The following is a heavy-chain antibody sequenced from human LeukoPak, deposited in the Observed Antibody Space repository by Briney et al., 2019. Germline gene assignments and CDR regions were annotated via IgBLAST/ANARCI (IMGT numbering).Heavy chain of an antibody. V-gene: IGHV4-61*08. CDR1: GDSVASGGYY. CDR2: IYYSVST. Sequence: SETLSLTCTVSGDSVASGGYYWNWIRQPPGKGLEWIGYIYYSVSTNYNLSLKSRVTISVDTSENQFSLKLTSVTAADTAVYYCARGRRGRNWFDPWGQGTLVTVSS. CDR3: ARGRRGRNWFDP. D-gene: IGHD3-10*01. J-gene: IGHJ5*02.